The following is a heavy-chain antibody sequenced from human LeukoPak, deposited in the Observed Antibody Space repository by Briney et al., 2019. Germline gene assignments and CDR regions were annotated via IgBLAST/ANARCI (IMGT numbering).Heavy chain of an antibody. CDR3: ARNREGYCSGGSCYSGYFDH. V-gene: IGHV1-18*01. CDR2: ISAYNGNT. J-gene: IGHJ4*02. D-gene: IGHD2-15*01. Sequence: ASVKVSCKASGYTFTSYGISWVRQAPGQGLEWMGWISAYNGNTNYAQKLQGRVTMTTDTSTSTAYMELRSLRSDDTAVYYCARNREGYCSGGSCYSGYFDHWGQGTLVTVSS. CDR1: GYTFTSYG.